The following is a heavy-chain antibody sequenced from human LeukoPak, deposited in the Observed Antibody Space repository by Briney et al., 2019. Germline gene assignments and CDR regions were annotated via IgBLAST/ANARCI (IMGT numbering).Heavy chain of an antibody. CDR2: IYYSGST. Sequence: SETLSLTCTVSGGSISGSTYYWGWIRQPPGKGLEWIGSIYYSGSTYYSSSLKSRVTMSVDTSRNLFSLRLSSVTAADTAVYYCARGGSGSYFSWGQGTLVTVSS. CDR3: ARGGSGSYFS. J-gene: IGHJ5*02. CDR1: GGSISGSTYY. D-gene: IGHD2-15*01. V-gene: IGHV4-39*07.